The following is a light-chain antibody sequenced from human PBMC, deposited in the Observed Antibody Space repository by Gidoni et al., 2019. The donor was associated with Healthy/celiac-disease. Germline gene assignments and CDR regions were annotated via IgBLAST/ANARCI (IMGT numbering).Light chain of an antibody. CDR2: DAS. CDR3: QQYDNLPYT. V-gene: IGKV1-33*01. Sequence: DSQMTQSPSSLSASVGDRVTITCQASQDISNYLNWYQQKPGKAPKLLMYDASNLETGVPSRFSGSGSGTDFPFTISSLQPEDIATYYCQQYDNLPYTFGQGTKLEIK. CDR1: QDISNY. J-gene: IGKJ2*01.